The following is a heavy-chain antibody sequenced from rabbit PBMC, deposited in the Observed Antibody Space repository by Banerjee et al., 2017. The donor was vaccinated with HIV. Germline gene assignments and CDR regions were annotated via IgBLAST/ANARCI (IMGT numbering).Heavy chain of an antibody. D-gene: IGHD1-1*01. Sequence: QSLEESGGDLGKPGESLTLTCTASGFSFSSSYYMCWVRQAPGKGLEWIACIYAGSSGSTYYASWAKGLFTISETSSTTVTLQMTVLTAADTATYFCARDLSGVIGWNFNLWGPGTLVTVS. J-gene: IGHJ4*01. CDR3: ARDLSGVIGWNFNL. CDR2: IYAGSSGST. CDR1: GFSFSSSYY. V-gene: IGHV1S40*01.